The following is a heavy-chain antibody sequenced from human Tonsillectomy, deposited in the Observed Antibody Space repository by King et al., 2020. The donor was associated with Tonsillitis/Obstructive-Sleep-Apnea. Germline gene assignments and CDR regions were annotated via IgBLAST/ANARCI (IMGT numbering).Heavy chain of an antibody. J-gene: IGHJ4*02. CDR1: EFSLSASGVG. Sequence: TLKESGPTLVKPTQTLTLTCTFSEFSLSASGVGVGWIRQPPGKALEWLALVYWDDDKRYSPSLKSRLIITKDTSKNQVVLTMTNMDRVDTGTYYCTHTRKYCSGGSCYFVYWGQGTLVTVYS. CDR2: VYWDDDK. V-gene: IGHV2-5*02. CDR3: THTRKYCSGGSCYFVY. D-gene: IGHD2-15*01.